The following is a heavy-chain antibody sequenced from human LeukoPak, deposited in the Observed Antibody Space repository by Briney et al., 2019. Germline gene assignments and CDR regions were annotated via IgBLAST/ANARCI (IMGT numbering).Heavy chain of an antibody. V-gene: IGHV3-11*01. CDR2: ISSSGSTI. Sequence: KPGGSLRLSCAASGFTFSDYYMSWIRQAPGKGLEWVSYISSSGSTIYYADSVKGRFTISRDNAKNSLYLQVNSLRAEDTAVYYCARDRNWNYVGGFYYGMDVWGQGTTVTVSS. CDR1: GFTFSDYY. D-gene: IGHD1-7*01. J-gene: IGHJ6*02. CDR3: ARDRNWNYVGGFYYGMDV.